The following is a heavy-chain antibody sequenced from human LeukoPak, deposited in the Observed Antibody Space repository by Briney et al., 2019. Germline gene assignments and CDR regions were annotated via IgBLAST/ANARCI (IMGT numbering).Heavy chain of an antibody. D-gene: IGHD3-22*01. V-gene: IGHV3-74*01. J-gene: IGHJ4*02. Sequence: PGGSLRLSCAASGFTFSSYWMHWVRQAPGKGLVWVSRINSDGSSTSYADSVKGRFTISRDNAKNTLYLQMSSLRAEDTAVYYCERDLWSYYDSSGYDYDDYWGQGTLVTVSS. CDR2: INSDGSST. CDR3: ERDLWSYYDSSGYDYDDY. CDR1: GFTFSSYW.